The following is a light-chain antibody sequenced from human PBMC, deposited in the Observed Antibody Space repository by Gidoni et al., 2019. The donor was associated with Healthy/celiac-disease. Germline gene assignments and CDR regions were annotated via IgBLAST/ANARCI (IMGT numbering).Light chain of an antibody. CDR2: YDS. Sequence: SSVLTQPPSVSVAPGKTDRITCGGNNIGSKSVHWYQQKPGQAPVLVIYYDSDRPSGIPERFSGSNSGNTATLTISRVEAGDEADYYCQVWDSSSDPSWVFGGGTKLTVL. CDR1: NIGSKS. V-gene: IGLV3-21*04. CDR3: QVWDSSSDPSWV. J-gene: IGLJ3*02.